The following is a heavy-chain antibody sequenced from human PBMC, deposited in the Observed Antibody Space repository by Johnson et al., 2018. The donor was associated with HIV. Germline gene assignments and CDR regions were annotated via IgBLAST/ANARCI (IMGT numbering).Heavy chain of an antibody. V-gene: IGHV3-30*02. CDR2: IRYDGSNK. CDR3: AKDRGLLDAFDS. CDR1: GFTFSSYA. Sequence: QVQLVESGGGVVQPGRSLRLSCAASGFTFSSYAMHWVRQAPGKGLEWVAVIRYDGSNKYYADSVKGRFTISRDNSKNTLYLQMNSLRAEDTAVYYCAKDRGLLDAFDSWGQGTMATVSS. J-gene: IGHJ3*02.